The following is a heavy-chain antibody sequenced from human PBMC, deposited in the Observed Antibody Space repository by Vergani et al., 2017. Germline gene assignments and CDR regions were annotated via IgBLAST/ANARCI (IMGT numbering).Heavy chain of an antibody. Sequence: QVQLQESGPGLVKPSQTLSLTCTVSGGSISSGGYYWSWIRQHPGKGLEWIGYIYYSGSTYYNPSLKSRVTISVDTSKNQFSLKLSSVTAADTGVYYCARGPRITMVRGVIIGYAFDIWGQGTMVTVSS. CDR3: ARGPRITMVRGVIIGYAFDI. CDR2: IYYSGST. CDR1: GGSISSGGYY. J-gene: IGHJ3*02. V-gene: IGHV4-31*03. D-gene: IGHD3-10*01.